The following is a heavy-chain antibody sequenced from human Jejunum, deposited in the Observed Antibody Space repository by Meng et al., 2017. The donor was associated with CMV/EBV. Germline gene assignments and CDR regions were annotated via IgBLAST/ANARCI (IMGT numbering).Heavy chain of an antibody. Sequence: LQQSGPGRGKPSQTPSLTCAISGDSVSSIGAIWNWIRQSPSRGLEWLGKTDYRSKWYNDYAPSVKSRITVKPDTSKNQFSLQLNSVTPEDTAVYYCARENGYEWYFDFWGRGTLVTVSS. D-gene: IGHD6-13*01. V-gene: IGHV6-1*01. J-gene: IGHJ2*01. CDR1: GDSVSSIGAI. CDR2: TDYRSKWYN. CDR3: ARENGYEWYFDF.